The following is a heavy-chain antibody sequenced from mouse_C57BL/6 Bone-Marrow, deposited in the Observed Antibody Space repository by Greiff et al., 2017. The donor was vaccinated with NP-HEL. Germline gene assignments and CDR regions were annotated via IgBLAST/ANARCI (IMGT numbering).Heavy chain of an antibody. CDR3: ARDMTFAY. Sequence: EVMLVESGGGLVQPGGSLKLSCAASGFTFSDYYMYWVRQTPEKRLEWVAYISNGGGSTYYPDTVKGRFTISRDNAKNTLYLQMSRLKSEDTAMYYCARDMTFAYWGQGTLVTVSA. CDR1: GFTFSDYY. J-gene: IGHJ3*01. V-gene: IGHV5-12*01. D-gene: IGHD2-3*01. CDR2: ISNGGGST.